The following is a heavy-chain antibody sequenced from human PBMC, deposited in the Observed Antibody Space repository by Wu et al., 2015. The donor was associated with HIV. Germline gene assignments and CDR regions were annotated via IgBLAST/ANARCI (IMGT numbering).Heavy chain of an antibody. V-gene: IGHV1-18*01. CDR2: ITTHNGYT. D-gene: IGHD3-22*01. CDR3: ARVFEDSSGYYSWFDP. J-gene: IGHJ5*02. Sequence: QVQLVQSGGDVKKSGASVKMSCKASGYTFITHAITWVRQAPGQRPEWMGWITTHNGYTKYAQKFQDRLSLTTDTSATTVYMELRSLRSDDTAVYYCARVFEDSSGYYSWFDPWGQGTLVTVSS. CDR1: GYTFITHA.